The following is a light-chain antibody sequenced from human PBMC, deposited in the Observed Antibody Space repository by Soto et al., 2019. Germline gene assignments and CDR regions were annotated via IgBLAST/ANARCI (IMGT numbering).Light chain of an antibody. V-gene: IGKV3-20*01. CDR2: GAS. CDR1: QIVGGDT. J-gene: IGKJ5*01. CDR3: QQYQWVPVT. Sequence: EIVLTQSPGTLSLSQGERATLSCRASQIVGGDTLAWFQQRPGQAPRLVIYGASNRAAGIPDRFSGSGSGTDFTLTVSRLEPEEFAICYCQQYQWVPVTFGQGTRLQIK.